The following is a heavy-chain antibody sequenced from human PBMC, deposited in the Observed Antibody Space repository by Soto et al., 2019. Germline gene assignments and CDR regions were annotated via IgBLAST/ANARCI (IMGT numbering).Heavy chain of an antibody. Sequence: QITLKESGPPLVKPTQTLTLTCTFSGFSLSTSGVGVGWIRQPPGKALEWLALIYWDDDKRYSPSLKSRLTITKDTSKNQVVLTMTNMDPVDTATYYCAHRLLVYHGFDYWGQGTLVTVSS. CDR2: IYWDDDK. CDR3: AHRLLVYHGFDY. D-gene: IGHD3-3*02. J-gene: IGHJ4*02. V-gene: IGHV2-5*02. CDR1: GFSLSTSGVG.